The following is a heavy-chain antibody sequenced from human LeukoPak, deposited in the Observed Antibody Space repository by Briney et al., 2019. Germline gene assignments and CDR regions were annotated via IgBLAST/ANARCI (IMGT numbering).Heavy chain of an antibody. CDR3: ARDQTGGSGSYTTNYFDY. D-gene: IGHD3-10*01. V-gene: IGHV3-30-3*01. CDR2: ISYDGSNK. Sequence: GGSLRLSCAASGFTFSSYAMHWVRQAPGKGLEWVAVISYDGSNKYYADSVKGRFTISRDNSKNSLYLQMNSLRAEDTAVYYCARDQTGGSGSYTTNYFDYWGQGTLVTVSS. CDR1: GFTFSSYA. J-gene: IGHJ4*02.